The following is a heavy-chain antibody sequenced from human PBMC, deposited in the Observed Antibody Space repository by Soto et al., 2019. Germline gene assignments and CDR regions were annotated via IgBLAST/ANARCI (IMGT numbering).Heavy chain of an antibody. CDR1: GYSFTSYW. V-gene: IGHV5-51*01. CDR3: ARYSSSSLFYYYYGMDV. Sequence: HGESLKISCKGSGYSFTSYWIGWVRQMPGKGLEWMGIIYPGDSDTRYSPSFQGQVTISADKSISTAYLQWSSLKASDTAMYYCARYSSSSLFYYYYGMDVWGQGTTVTVSS. J-gene: IGHJ6*02. D-gene: IGHD6-6*01. CDR2: IYPGDSDT.